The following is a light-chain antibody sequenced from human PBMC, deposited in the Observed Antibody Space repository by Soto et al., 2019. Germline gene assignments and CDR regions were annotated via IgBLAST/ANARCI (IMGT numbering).Light chain of an antibody. CDR3: AAWDDSLSGEV. CDR1: SSNIGSNY. J-gene: IGLJ2*01. V-gene: IGLV1-47*01. Sequence: QSVLTQPPSASGTPGQRVTISCSGSSSNIGSNYVYWYQQLPGTAPKLLIYRNNQRPSGVPDRFSGSKSRTSASLAISGLRSEDEADYYCAAWDDSLSGEVFGGGTKLTVL. CDR2: RNN.